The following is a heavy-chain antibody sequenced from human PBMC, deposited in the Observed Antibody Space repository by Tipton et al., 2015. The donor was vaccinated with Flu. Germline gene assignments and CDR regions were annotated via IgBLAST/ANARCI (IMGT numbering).Heavy chain of an antibody. J-gene: IGHJ5*02. CDR1: GGFISSYY. Sequence: GLVKPSETLSLICTVSGGFISSYYWSWIRQSPGKGLEWIGDVSYSGSATYNPSLKSRVTISVHPSDNQFSLELSSVTAADTAVYYCARRDYSNYVSQPKNWFDLWGQGILVTVSA. V-gene: IGHV4-59*08. D-gene: IGHD4-11*01. CDR3: ARRDYSNYVSQPKNWFDL. CDR2: VSYSGSA.